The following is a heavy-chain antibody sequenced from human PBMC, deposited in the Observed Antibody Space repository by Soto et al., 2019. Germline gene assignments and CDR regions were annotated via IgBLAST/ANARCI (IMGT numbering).Heavy chain of an antibody. CDR1: GYSFTSYW. D-gene: IGHD5-12*01. J-gene: IGHJ3*02. V-gene: IGHV5-10-1*01. CDR3: ARRDRGGYNDHDASDI. Sequence: PGESLKISCKGSGYSFTSYWISWVRQMPGKGLEWMGKIDPSDSYTNYSPSFQGHVTISADKSISTAYLQWSSLKASDTAMYYCARRDRGGYNDHDASDIWGQGTMVTVSS. CDR2: IDPSDSYT.